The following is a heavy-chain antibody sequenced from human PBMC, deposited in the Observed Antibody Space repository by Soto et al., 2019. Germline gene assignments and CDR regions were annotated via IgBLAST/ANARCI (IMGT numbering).Heavy chain of an antibody. V-gene: IGHV4-31*03. CDR1: GDSVNSGAHY. J-gene: IGHJ4*02. D-gene: IGHD3-16*01. Sequence: PSETLSLICTVSGDSVNSGAHYWSWIRQHPGKGLEWIGYIYYIGSTYYNPSLKSRVTISLDTSKNQFSLKLSSVTAADTAVYYCARVRGTYVYESYPYYYLDYWGQGIMVTVSP. CDR3: ARVRGTYVYESYPYYYLDY. CDR2: IYYIGST.